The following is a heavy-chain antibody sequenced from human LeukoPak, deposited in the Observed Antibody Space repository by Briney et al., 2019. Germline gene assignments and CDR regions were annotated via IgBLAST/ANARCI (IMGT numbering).Heavy chain of an antibody. CDR1: GFSFSSYW. Sequence: GGSLRLSCAASGFSFSSYWMHWVRQAPGKGLVWVSRINSDGRSTIYADYVKGRFTISRDNAKNTLYLQMNSLRAEDTGVYYCARPSHRGYDEGMDVWGQGTTVTVSS. CDR2: INSDGRST. D-gene: IGHD5-24*01. V-gene: IGHV3-74*01. CDR3: ARPSHRGYDEGMDV. J-gene: IGHJ6*02.